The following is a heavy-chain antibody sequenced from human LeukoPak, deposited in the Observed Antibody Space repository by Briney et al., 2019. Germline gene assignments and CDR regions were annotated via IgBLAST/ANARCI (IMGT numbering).Heavy chain of an antibody. CDR3: ASGRDGYNYRKIGLDY. D-gene: IGHD5-24*01. V-gene: IGHV1-18*01. J-gene: IGHJ4*02. Sequence: GASVKVSCKASGYTFTSYGISWVRQAPGQGLEWMGWISAYNGNTNYAQKLQGRVTMTTDTSTSTAYMELRSLRSDDTAVYYCASGRDGYNYRKIGLDYWGQGTLVTVSS. CDR2: ISAYNGNT. CDR1: GYTFTSYG.